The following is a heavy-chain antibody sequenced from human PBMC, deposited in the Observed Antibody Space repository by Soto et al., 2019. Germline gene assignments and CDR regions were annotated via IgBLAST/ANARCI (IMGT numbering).Heavy chain of an antibody. CDR3: TRDSF. Sequence: EVQVVESGGGLVQPGGSLRLSCAVSEFTGSGYWMGWVRQAPGKGLEWVANVNQDGSEKYYVDSVKGRFTISRDNAKNSLYLQMNSLRAEDTAVYYCTRDSFWGQGTLVTVSS. J-gene: IGHJ4*02. CDR2: VNQDGSEK. V-gene: IGHV3-7*01. CDR1: EFTGSGYW.